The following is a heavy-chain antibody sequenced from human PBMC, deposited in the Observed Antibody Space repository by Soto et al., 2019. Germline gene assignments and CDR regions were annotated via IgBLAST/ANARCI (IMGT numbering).Heavy chain of an antibody. CDR1: GGSISSSSYY. J-gene: IGHJ5*02. Sequence: QLQLQESGPGLVKPSETLSLTCTVSGGSISSSSYYWGWIRQPPGKGLEWIGSIYYSGSTYYNPYRKSRVTISVDTSKNQFSLKLSSVTAADTAVYYCARPDYEGGDEGFWFDPWGQGTLVTVSS. CDR3: ARPDYEGGDEGFWFDP. D-gene: IGHD4-17*01. V-gene: IGHV4-39*01. CDR2: IYYSGST.